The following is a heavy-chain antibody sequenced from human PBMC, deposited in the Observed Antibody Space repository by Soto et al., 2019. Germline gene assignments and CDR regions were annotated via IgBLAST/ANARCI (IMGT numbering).Heavy chain of an antibody. CDR3: ASFGYCSGGSCYEGPNAFDI. CDR1: GYTFTSYG. V-gene: IGHV1-18*01. D-gene: IGHD2-15*01. CDR2: ISAYNGNP. Sequence: QVQLVQSGAEVKKPGASVKVSCKASGYTFTSYGISWVRQAPGQGLEWMGWISAYNGNPNYARKLQGRVTMTTDTSTSTAYMELRSLRSDDTAVYYCASFGYCSGGSCYEGPNAFDIWGQGTMVTVSS. J-gene: IGHJ3*02.